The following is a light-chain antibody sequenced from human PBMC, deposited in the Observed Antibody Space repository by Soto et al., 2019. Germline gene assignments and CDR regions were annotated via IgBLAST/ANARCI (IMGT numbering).Light chain of an antibody. CDR3: QSSDSSLSGSYV. V-gene: IGLV1-40*01. J-gene: IGLJ1*01. CDR1: SSNIGAGYD. Sequence: QSVLTQPPSVSGAPGQRVTISCTGSSSNIGAGYDVHWYQQLPGTAPKLLIYGNSNRPSGVPDRFSGSKSGTSASLAITGLQAEYEADYYCQSSDSSLSGSYVVGTGTKLTVL. CDR2: GNS.